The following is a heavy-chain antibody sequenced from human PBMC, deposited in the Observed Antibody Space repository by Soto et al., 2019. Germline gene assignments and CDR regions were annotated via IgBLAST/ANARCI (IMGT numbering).Heavy chain of an antibody. Sequence: QVQLVQSGAEVKKPGASVKVSCKASGYTFTNYGISWVRQAPGQGLEWMGWISGYNGNTNYAQKFQGRVTMTTDTPTSTAYMEVRSLRFDDAAVYYCARGGTPIDNWGQGTLVTVSS. V-gene: IGHV1-18*01. CDR3: ARGGTPIDN. CDR2: ISGYNGNT. D-gene: IGHD3-16*01. J-gene: IGHJ4*02. CDR1: GYTFTNYG.